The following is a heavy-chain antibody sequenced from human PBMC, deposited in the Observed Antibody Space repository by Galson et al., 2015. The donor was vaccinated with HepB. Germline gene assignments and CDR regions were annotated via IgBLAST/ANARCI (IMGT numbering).Heavy chain of an antibody. D-gene: IGHD3-22*01. CDR2: IRYDGSNK. CDR3: AITPPNYDSSGHYYYYGMDV. J-gene: IGHJ6*02. CDR1: GFTFSSYG. Sequence: SLRLSCAASGFTFSSYGMHWVRQAPGKGLEWVAFIRYDGSNKYYADSVKGRFTISRDNSKNTLYLQMNSLRAEDTAVYYCAITPPNYDSSGHYYYYGMDVWGQGTTVTVSS. V-gene: IGHV3-30*02.